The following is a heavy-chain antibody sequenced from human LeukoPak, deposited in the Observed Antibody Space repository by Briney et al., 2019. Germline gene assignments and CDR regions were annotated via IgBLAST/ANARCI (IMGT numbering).Heavy chain of an antibody. V-gene: IGHV3-23*01. CDR1: GFTFSSYA. Sequence: GGSLRLSCAASGFTFSSYAMGWVRQAPGKGLDWVSAISGTGGSTYYADSVRGRFTISRDNSKNTLYLQMNSLRAEDTDVYYCAIISGGWDIDYWGQGTLVTVSS. CDR2: ISGTGGST. CDR3: AIISGGWDIDY. J-gene: IGHJ4*02. D-gene: IGHD6-19*01.